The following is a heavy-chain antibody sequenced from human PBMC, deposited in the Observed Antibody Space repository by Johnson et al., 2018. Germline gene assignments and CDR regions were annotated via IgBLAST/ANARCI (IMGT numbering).Heavy chain of an antibody. CDR3: ARARSWGIQLYYYYYGMDV. D-gene: IGHD5-18*01. Sequence: QVQLVESGGGVVQPGRSXRLSCAASGFTFSSYGMHWVRQAPGKGLEWVAVLWYDGSNKYYADSVKGRFTIPKDNSKNTLYLQMNSLRAEDTAVYYCARARSWGIQLYYYYYGMDVWGKGTTVTVSS. CDR1: GFTFSSYG. CDR2: LWYDGSNK. J-gene: IGHJ6*04. V-gene: IGHV3-33*01.